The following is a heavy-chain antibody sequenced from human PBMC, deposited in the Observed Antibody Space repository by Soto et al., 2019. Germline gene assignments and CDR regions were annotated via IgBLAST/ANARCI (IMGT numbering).Heavy chain of an antibody. CDR3: AKDAPRRSGWYYFDY. CDR2: INHSGST. CDR1: GGSFSGYY. J-gene: IGHJ4*02. Sequence: PSETLSLTCAVYGGSFSGYYWSWIRQPPGKGLEWIGEINHSGSTNYNPSLKSRVAISIDTSKSQFSLELSSVTAADTAVYHCAKDAPRRSGWYYFDYWGQGILVTVSS. V-gene: IGHV4-34*01. D-gene: IGHD6-19*01.